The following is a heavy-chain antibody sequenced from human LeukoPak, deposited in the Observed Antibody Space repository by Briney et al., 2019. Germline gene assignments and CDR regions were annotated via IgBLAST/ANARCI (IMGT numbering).Heavy chain of an antibody. V-gene: IGHV3-30*02. J-gene: IGHJ4*02. CDR2: IRYDGSNK. D-gene: IGHD4-23*01. CDR3: AKPGRTTVVSKALDY. CDR1: GFTFSSYG. Sequence: GGSLRLSCAASGFTFSSYGMHWVRQAPGKGLEWVAFIRYDGSNKYYADSVKGRFTISRDNSKNTLYLQMNSLRAEDTAVYYCAKPGRTTVVSKALDYWGQGTLVTVSS.